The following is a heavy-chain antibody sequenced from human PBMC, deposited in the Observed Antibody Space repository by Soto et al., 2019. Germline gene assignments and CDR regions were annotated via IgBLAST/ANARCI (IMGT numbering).Heavy chain of an antibody. V-gene: IGHV3-33*01. D-gene: IGHD3-3*02. CDR1: GFPFSFYG. CDR2: IVSDGSAI. J-gene: IGHJ3*02. Sequence: GGSLSLSCAVSGFPFSFYGFHWVRQSPGKGLEWLGVIVSDGSAIYHADSLEGRFFISRDNSKDILYPQMNSLRVEDTAVYYCARDDAFDNANGFDMWGQGTMVTVSS. CDR3: ARDDAFDNANGFDM.